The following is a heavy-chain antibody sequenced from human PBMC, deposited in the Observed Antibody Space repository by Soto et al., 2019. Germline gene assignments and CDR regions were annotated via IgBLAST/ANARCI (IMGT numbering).Heavy chain of an antibody. D-gene: IGHD6-13*01. CDR1: GFSLSNARMG. CDR2: IFWNDET. J-gene: IGHJ4*02. CDR3: GRPAHSSSWLSFSY. V-gene: IGHV2-26*01. Sequence: QVTLKESGPVLVKPTETLTLTCTVSGFSLSNARMGVSWIRQPPGKALEWLAHIFWNDETSYSPSLRSRLTISKDTAKSQVVLTMTNMDPVDTATYYCGRPAHSSSWLSFSYWGQGTLVTVSS.